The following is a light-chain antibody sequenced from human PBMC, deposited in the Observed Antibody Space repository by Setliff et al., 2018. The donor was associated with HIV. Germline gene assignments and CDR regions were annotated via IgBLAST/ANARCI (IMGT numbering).Light chain of an antibody. CDR2: EVN. CDR1: SNDIGAYNY. CDR3: TSYTNSNSYV. J-gene: IGLJ1*01. V-gene: IGLV2-14*01. Sequence: QSVLTQPASVSGSPGQSITISCNGTSNDIGAYNYVSWYQQHPDRAPKLMIYEVNNRPSGVSNRFSGSKSGNTASLTISGLQTEDEADYYCTSYTNSNSYVFGPGTKGTVL.